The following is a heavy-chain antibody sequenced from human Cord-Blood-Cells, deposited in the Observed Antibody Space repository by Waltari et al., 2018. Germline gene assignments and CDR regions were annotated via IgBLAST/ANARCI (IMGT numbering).Heavy chain of an antibody. CDR2: IYYSGST. CDR1: GGSISSYS. J-gene: IGHJ3*02. D-gene: IGHD3-22*01. CDR3: ARDRDYYDSSGYYYAFDI. V-gene: IGHV4-59*01. Sequence: QVQLQESGPGLVKPSETLSLTCTVAGGSISSYSWSWIRQPPGKGLEWIWYIYYSGSTNYNPSLKSRVTISVDTSKNQFSLKLSSVTAADTAVYYCARDRDYYDSSGYYYAFDIWGQGTMVTVSS.